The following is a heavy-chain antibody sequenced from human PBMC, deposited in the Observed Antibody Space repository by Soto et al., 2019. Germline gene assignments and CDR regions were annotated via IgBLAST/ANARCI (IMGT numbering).Heavy chain of an antibody. CDR1: GFTFRNYA. V-gene: IGHV3-23*01. J-gene: IGHJ4*02. D-gene: IGHD3-16*01. CDR3: ARGIWDPSYFDY. CDR2: ISGGGGST. Sequence: GGSLRLSCTASGFTFRNYAMSWVRQSPGKGLEWVASISGGGGSTYYADSVKGRFTISRDDSKYTLDLQMNNLRAEDTAIYYCARGIWDPSYFDYWGQGALVTVSS.